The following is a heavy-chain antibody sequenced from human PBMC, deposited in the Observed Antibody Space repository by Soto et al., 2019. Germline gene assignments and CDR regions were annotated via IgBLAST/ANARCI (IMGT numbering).Heavy chain of an antibody. CDR2: IYYSGST. J-gene: IGHJ5*02. CDR1: GGSISSGGYY. V-gene: IGHV4-31*03. CDR3: ARVGRVQQQGHPNWFDP. D-gene: IGHD6-13*01. Sequence: QVQLQESGPGLVKPSQTLSLTCTVSGGSISSGGYYWSWIRQHPGKGLEWIGYIYYSGSTYYNPSLKSRVTISVGTSKNQFSLKLSSVTAADTAVYYCARVGRVQQQGHPNWFDPWGQGTLVTVSS.